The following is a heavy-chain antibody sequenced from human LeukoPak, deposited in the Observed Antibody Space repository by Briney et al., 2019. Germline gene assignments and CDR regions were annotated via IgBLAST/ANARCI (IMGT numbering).Heavy chain of an antibody. D-gene: IGHD6-19*01. Sequence: GGSLRLSCAASGFTFSGYWRHWVRQVPGKGLLWLSRINGDGSTTNSADSVKGRFTISRDNAKNTVYLQMDSLRAEDTAVYYCARGQCYYYMGVWGKGTTVTVSS. CDR2: INGDGSTT. CDR3: ARGQCYYYMGV. J-gene: IGHJ6*03. CDR1: GFTFSGYW. V-gene: IGHV3-74*01.